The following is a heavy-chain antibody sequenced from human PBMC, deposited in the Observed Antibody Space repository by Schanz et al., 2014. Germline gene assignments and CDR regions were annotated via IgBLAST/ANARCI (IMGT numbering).Heavy chain of an antibody. D-gene: IGHD2-15*01. V-gene: IGHV1-18*01. CDR1: GYAFTTYG. CDR3: ARVRYCSGGRCYQDNWFDP. CDR2: ISTFRNEDT. J-gene: IGHJ5*02. Sequence: QVQLVQSGAEVKKPGASVRVSCKVSGYAFTTYGISWVRQAPGQGPEFMGWISTFRNEDTNSAQRFQGRLTMTTDTTTSTAYMELSSLRSEDTAVYYCARVRYCSGGRCYQDNWFDPWGQGTLVIVSS.